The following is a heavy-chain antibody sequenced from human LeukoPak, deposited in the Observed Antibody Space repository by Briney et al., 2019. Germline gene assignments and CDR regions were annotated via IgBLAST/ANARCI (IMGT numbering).Heavy chain of an antibody. Sequence: QPGGSLRLSCAASGFTFSAYWMHWVRQAPGKGLEWVSAISGSGGSTYYADSVKGRFTISRDNSKNTLYLQMNSLRAEDTAVYYCAKDSLVTFGGVIVYYFDYWGQGTLVTVSS. D-gene: IGHD3-16*02. CDR3: AKDSLVTFGGVIVYYFDY. J-gene: IGHJ4*02. V-gene: IGHV3-23*01. CDR2: ISGSGGST. CDR1: GFTFSAYW.